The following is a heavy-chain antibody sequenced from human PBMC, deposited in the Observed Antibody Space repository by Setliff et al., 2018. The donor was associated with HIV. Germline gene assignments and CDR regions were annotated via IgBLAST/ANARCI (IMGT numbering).Heavy chain of an antibody. Sequence: GGSLRLSCAVSGFTFSSHWMVWVRQAPGKGLEWVANINQDGSEKNYVDSVKGRFTISRDNAKNSLFLQMNSRRAEDTAVYYCARGQTSVTLQFDHWGQGTPVTVSS. V-gene: IGHV3-7*01. CDR1: GFTFSSHW. CDR2: INQDGSEK. CDR3: ARGQTSVTLQFDH. D-gene: IGHD4-17*01. J-gene: IGHJ4*02.